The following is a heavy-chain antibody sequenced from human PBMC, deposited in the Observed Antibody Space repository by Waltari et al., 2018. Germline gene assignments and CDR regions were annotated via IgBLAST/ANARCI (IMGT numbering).Heavy chain of an antibody. CDR3: ARIAKGDGPFFDY. V-gene: IGHV1-8*02. Sequence: QVQLVQSGAEVKKPGASVKVSCKASGYTFTSYDINWVRQATGQGLEWMGWMNPNSGNTGYAQKFQGRFTISRDNAKNSLYLQMNSLRAEDTAVYYCARIAKGDGPFFDYWGQGTLVTVSS. D-gene: IGHD1-26*01. CDR2: MNPNSGNT. CDR1: GYTFTSYD. J-gene: IGHJ4*02.